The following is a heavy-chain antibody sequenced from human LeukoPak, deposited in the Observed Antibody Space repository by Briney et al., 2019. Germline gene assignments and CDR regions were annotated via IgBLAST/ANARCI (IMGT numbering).Heavy chain of an antibody. D-gene: IGHD2-21*01. V-gene: IGHV3-23*01. J-gene: IGHJ5*02. CDR1: GFSFNKYG. CDR3: ARDSARPVWWNNWFDP. Sequence: GGSLSLSCSASGFSFNKYGMSWVRPAPGRGLEWVACISGCGDRTYYADPVKGWCTLSSDTSENTLFLQTNSLRSEDPAIYYCARDSARPVWWNNWFDPGGQRPLDSVSS. CDR2: ISGCGDRT.